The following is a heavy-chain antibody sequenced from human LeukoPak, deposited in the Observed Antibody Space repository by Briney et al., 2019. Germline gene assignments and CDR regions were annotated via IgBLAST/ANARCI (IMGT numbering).Heavy chain of an antibody. CDR1: GFTFSSYE. V-gene: IGHV3-48*03. D-gene: IGHD3-22*01. CDR2: ISSSGNTI. CDR3: AKSYGTNGYYQLPIDF. Sequence: PGGSLRLSCAAPGFTFSSYEMNWVRQAPGKGLEWVSYISSSGNTIYYADSVKGRFTISRDNSRNTLYLQLTNLRAADTALYYCAKSYGTNGYYQLPIDFWGRGTLVTISS. J-gene: IGHJ4*02.